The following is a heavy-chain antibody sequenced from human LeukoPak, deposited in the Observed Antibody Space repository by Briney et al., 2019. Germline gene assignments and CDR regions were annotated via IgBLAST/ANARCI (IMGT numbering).Heavy chain of an antibody. CDR2: FDPEDGET. CDR1: GYTRIELW. CDR3: ATHTISGVFTYAFHI. Sequence: ASVKVPCKVSGYTRIELWMHWVRQAPGKGLEWMGGFDPEDGETVYAQKFQGRVTMTEDTSTDTAYMELSGLRSEDTAVYFRATHTISGVFTYAFHIWGRGTLVTVSS. V-gene: IGHV1-24*01. D-gene: IGHD3-3*01. J-gene: IGHJ3*02.